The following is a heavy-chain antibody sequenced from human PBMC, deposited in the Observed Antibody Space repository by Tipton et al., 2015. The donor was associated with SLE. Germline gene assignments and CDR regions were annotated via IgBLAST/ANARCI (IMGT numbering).Heavy chain of an antibody. Sequence: LRLSCTVSGDSISSGNYYWSWIRQPAGKGLEWIGRIYTSGSTKYNPSLKSRVTISRDTSRNQFSLKVNSMTAADTAVYYCARASEYTSSWAFDYWGQGTLVTVSS. CDR1: GDSISSGNYY. CDR3: ARASEYTSSWAFDY. CDR2: IYTSGST. J-gene: IGHJ4*02. V-gene: IGHV4-61*02. D-gene: IGHD6-13*01.